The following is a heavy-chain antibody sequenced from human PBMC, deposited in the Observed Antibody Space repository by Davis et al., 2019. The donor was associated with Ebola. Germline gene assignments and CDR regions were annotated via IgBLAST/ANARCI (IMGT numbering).Heavy chain of an antibody. J-gene: IGHJ6*02. V-gene: IGHV3-23*01. D-gene: IGHD1-26*01. Sequence: GESLKISCEASGFSFSNYAMSWVRQAPGRGLEWVSGISGSGGSTYDADYVKGRFTISRDNSKNTLYLQMNRLRAEDTAVYYCARDDRGWDLIQGYYGMDVWGQGTTVTVSS. CDR3: ARDDRGWDLIQGYYGMDV. CDR2: ISGSGGST. CDR1: GFSFSNYA.